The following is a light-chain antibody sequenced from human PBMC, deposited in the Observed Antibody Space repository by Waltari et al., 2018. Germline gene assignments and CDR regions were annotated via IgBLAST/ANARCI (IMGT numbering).Light chain of an antibody. CDR3: CSYAGSGTYV. Sequence: QSALTQPASVAGTPGQYITLPFTGPTSNVGNYTLVSWYQKHPGKAPTRMICEVIKRPSEVSDRFSCSKSGNTASLTISGLQAEDEADYYCCSYAGSGTYVFGTGTKVTVL. J-gene: IGLJ1*01. V-gene: IGLV2-23*02. CDR1: TSNVGNYTL. CDR2: EVI.